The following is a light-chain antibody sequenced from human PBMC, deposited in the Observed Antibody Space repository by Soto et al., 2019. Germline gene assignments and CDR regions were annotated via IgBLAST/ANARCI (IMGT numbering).Light chain of an antibody. J-gene: IGKJ2*01. V-gene: IGKV1-5*03. Sequence: DFQMTQSPSTLSASVGDRVTITCRASQSVDSWLAWYQQKPGKAPKVLIYKASTLESGVPSRFSGSGSGTEFTLTITNVHPEDVATYHCQQYSLFSPTTFGQGTRVEIK. CDR1: QSVDSW. CDR2: KAS. CDR3: QQYSLFSPTT.